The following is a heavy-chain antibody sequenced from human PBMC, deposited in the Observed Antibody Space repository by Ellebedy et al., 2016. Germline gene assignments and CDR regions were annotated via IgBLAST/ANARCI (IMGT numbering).Heavy chain of an antibody. Sequence: GESLKISXAASGFIVSSNYMSWVRQAPGKGLEWVSVIYSGGSTYYADSVKGRFTISRDNSKNTLYLQMNSLRAEDTAVYYCARDQWLRFSLDYWGQGTLVTVSS. D-gene: IGHD5-12*01. J-gene: IGHJ4*02. CDR2: IYSGGST. CDR1: GFIVSSNY. V-gene: IGHV3-53*01. CDR3: ARDQWLRFSLDY.